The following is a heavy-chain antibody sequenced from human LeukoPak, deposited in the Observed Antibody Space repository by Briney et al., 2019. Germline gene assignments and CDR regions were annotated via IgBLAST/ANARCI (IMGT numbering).Heavy chain of an antibody. Sequence: SVKVSCKASGGTFSSYAISWVRQAPGQGLEWMGRIIPILGIANYAQKFQGRVTITADKSTGTAYMELSSLRSEDTAVYYCTEHSSGYYFDYWGQGTLVTVSS. D-gene: IGHD3-22*01. CDR3: TEHSSGYYFDY. J-gene: IGHJ4*02. CDR1: GGTFSSYA. CDR2: IIPILGIA. V-gene: IGHV1-69*04.